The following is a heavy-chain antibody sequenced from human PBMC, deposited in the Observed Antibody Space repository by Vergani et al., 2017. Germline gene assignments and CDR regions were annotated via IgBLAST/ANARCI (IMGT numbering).Heavy chain of an antibody. CDR2: IYWNDNK. J-gene: IGHJ4*02. D-gene: IGHD3-16*02. V-gene: IGHV2-5*01. CDR3: AHTPRVVAYFFDF. CDR1: GFSLTTPGVG. Sequence: QITLRESGPAVVKPTQTLTLTCSFSGFSLTTPGVGVGWVRQPPGQALEWLAVIYWNDNKHYRPSLENRVTITKDTSKNQVVFAMTHMDPVDTATHYCAHTPRVVAYFFDFWGRGVLVTVSS.